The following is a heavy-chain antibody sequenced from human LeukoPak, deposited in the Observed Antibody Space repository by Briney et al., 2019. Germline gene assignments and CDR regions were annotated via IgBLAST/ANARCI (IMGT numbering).Heavy chain of an antibody. V-gene: IGHV3-23*01. CDR1: GFTFSSYA. CDR3: AKRGGFSTAY. CDR2: ISGSGGNT. Sequence: GGSLRLSCAASGFTFSSYAMSWVRQAPGKGLEWVSAISGSGGNTYYADSMKGRFTISRENSKNTLYLQMNSLRAEDTAVYYCAKRGGFSTAYWGQGTLVTVSS. J-gene: IGHJ4*02. D-gene: IGHD3-16*01.